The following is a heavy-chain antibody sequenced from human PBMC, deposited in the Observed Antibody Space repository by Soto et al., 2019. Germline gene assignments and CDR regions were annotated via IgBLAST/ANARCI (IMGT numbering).Heavy chain of an antibody. V-gene: IGHV4-30-2*01. D-gene: IGHD3-22*01. Sequence: SEPLCPTCAVSGDSISSLGYSWNWIQQPPGKGLEWIGYIYHSGGTDYNPSLKSRVTITVDSSNNQFSLKLSSVTAADTAVYYCARDSRSGYYLDYWGQGTLVTVSS. J-gene: IGHJ4*02. CDR1: GDSISSLGYS. CDR2: IYHSGGT. CDR3: ARDSRSGYYLDY.